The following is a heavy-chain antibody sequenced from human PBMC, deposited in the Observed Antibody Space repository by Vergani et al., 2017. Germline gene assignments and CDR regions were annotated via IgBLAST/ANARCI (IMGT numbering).Heavy chain of an antibody. V-gene: IGHV3-30-3*01. Sequence: VQLVESGGGVVQPGRSLRLSCAASGFTFSSYAMHWVRQAQGKGLEWVAVISYDGSNQNYADSVKGRFTIAIDNSKNTLYLQMNSLRAEDTAVYYYARDPGTPSRFDYWGQGTLVTVSS. CDR2: ISYDGSNQ. D-gene: IGHD6-13*01. CDR1: GFTFSSYA. CDR3: ARDPGTPSRFDY. J-gene: IGHJ4*02.